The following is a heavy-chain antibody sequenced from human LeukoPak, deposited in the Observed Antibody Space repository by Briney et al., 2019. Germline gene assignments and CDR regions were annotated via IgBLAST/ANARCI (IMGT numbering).Heavy chain of an antibody. Sequence: GGSRTPSRPPYTPTSRNYATGWDSPGQGEVREWDSGIISSSGSTYYADSMKGRLRTGRDNSKNTLYLRLNSLRAADTAVYYCAEKKMAGAGYFDYWGQGTLVTVSS. CDR3: AEKKMAGAGYFDY. CDR2: IISSSGST. D-gene: IGHD6-13*01. V-gene: IGHV3-23*01. J-gene: IGHJ4*02. CDR1: TPTSRNYA.